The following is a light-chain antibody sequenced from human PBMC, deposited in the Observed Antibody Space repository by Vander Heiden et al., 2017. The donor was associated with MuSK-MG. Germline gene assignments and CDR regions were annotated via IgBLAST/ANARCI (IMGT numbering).Light chain of an antibody. CDR3: QQRDSTPLT. CDR1: QRISSY. J-gene: IGKJ4*01. CDR2: AAS. Sequence: DIQMTQSPSSLSASVGDRVTITCRVSQRISSYLNWYQQKPGKAPKLLIYAASSLQSWVPSRFSGSGSGTDFTLTISRLQPEDFATYYCQQRDSTPLTFGGGTKVDIK. V-gene: IGKV1-39*01.